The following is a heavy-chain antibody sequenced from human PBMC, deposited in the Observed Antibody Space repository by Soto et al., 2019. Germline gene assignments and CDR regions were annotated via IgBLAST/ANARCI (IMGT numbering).Heavy chain of an antibody. J-gene: IGHJ6*02. CDR3: AREAINVAVVAAGAHDYYGMDL. CDR1: GFTFSSYG. CDR2: IWYDGSNK. Sequence: GGSLRLSCAASGFTFSSYGMHGVRQAPGKGLEWVAVIWYDGSNKYYADSVKGRFTISRDNSKNTLYLQMNSLRAEDTAVYYCAREAINVAVVAAGAHDYYGMDLWGQGTTVTVSS. D-gene: IGHD2-15*01. V-gene: IGHV3-33*01.